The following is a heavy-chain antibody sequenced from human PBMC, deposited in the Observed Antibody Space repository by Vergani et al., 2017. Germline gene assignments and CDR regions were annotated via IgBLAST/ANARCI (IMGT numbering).Heavy chain of an antibody. V-gene: IGHV3-23*01. CDR3: ASSSGGAVAGYFDY. D-gene: IGHD6-19*01. J-gene: IGHJ4*02. Sequence: EVQLLDSGGGLVQPGGSLRLSCTTSGFTFSSYAMSWVRQAPGKGLEWGSVISGSAGSQSYADSVKGRFTISRDNSKNTLYLQMNSLRAEDTAVYYCASSSGGAVAGYFDYWGQGTLVTVSS. CDR2: ISGSAGSQ. CDR1: GFTFSSYA.